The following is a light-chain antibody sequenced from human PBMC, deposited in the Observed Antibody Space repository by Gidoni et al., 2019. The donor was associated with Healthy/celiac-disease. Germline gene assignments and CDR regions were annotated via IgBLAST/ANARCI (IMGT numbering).Light chain of an antibody. J-gene: IGKJ4*01. CDR3: QQYGTWVT. V-gene: IGKV3-20*01. CDR1: QSVSSSY. Sequence: EIVLTQSPGTLSLSPGERATLAGRASQSVSSSYLAWYQQKPGQAPRLLIYGASSRATGIPDRFSGSGAGTDVTLTISRLEPEDFAVYYCQQYGTWVTFGGGTKVEIK. CDR2: GAS.